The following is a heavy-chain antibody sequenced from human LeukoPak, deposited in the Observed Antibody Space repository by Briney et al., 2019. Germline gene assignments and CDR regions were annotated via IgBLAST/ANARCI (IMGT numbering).Heavy chain of an antibody. J-gene: IGHJ4*02. V-gene: IGHV1-69*01. CDR2: IIPIFGTA. Sequence: SVKVSCKASGGTFSSYAISWVRQAPGQGLEWMGGIIPIFGTANYAQKFQGRVTITADESTSTAYMELSSLRSEDTAVYYCARGGYEEYSSGWSFDYWGQGTLVTVSS. CDR1: GGTFSSYA. D-gene: IGHD6-19*01. CDR3: ARGGYEEYSSGWSFDY.